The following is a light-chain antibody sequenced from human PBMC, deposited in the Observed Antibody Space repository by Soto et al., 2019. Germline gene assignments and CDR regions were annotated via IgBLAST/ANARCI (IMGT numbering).Light chain of an antibody. Sequence: QSVLTQPRSVSGSPGQSVTISCTGTLSDIGTYDFVSWYQHHPGKAPKLLLFDVYKRPSGGPYRFSGSKSGSTASLTISGLQAEDEADFYCSSYAGNSILFGGGTKLTVL. CDR2: DVY. CDR1: LSDIGTYDF. CDR3: SSYAGNSIL. V-gene: IGLV2-11*01. J-gene: IGLJ2*01.